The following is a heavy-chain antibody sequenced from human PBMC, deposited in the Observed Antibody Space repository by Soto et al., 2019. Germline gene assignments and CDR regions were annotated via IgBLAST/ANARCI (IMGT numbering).Heavy chain of an antibody. CDR1: GFTFDDYT. Sequence: GGSLRLSCAASGFTFDDYTMHWVRQAPGKGLEWVSLISWDGGSTYYADSVKGRFTISRDNSKNSLYLQMNSLRTEDTALYYCAKDIERTTVTTGFYYYYGMDVWGQGTTVTVSS. V-gene: IGHV3-43*01. D-gene: IGHD4-4*01. CDR2: ISWDGGST. J-gene: IGHJ6*02. CDR3: AKDIERTTVTTGFYYYYGMDV.